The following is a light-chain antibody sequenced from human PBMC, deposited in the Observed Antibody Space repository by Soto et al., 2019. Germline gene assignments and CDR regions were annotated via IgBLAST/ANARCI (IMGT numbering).Light chain of an antibody. CDR2: DAS. CDR3: QQYNSYPYT. V-gene: IGKV1-5*01. CDR1: QSISSW. Sequence: DNQMTQSPATLSASVGDRVTITCRASQSISSWLAWYQQKPGKAPKLLIYDASSLESGVPSRFSGSGSGTEFTLNISSLQPDDFANYYCQQYNSYPYTFGQGTKLEIK. J-gene: IGKJ2*01.